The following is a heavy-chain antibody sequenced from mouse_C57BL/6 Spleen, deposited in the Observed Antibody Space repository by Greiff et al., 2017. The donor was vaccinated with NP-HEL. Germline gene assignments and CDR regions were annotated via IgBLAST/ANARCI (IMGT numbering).Heavy chain of an antibody. J-gene: IGHJ4*01. CDR2: ISNLAYSI. D-gene: IGHD2-4*01. CDR1: GFTFSDYG. V-gene: IGHV5-15*04. Sequence: EVKLVESGGGLVQPGGSLKLSCAASGFTFSDYGMAWVRQAPRKGPEWVAFISNLAYSIYYADTVTGRFTISRAKAKNNLYLELSSLRSEDTAMYYCERGKGYYDYDVNYAMDYWGQGTSVTVSS. CDR3: ERGKGYYDYDVNYAMDY.